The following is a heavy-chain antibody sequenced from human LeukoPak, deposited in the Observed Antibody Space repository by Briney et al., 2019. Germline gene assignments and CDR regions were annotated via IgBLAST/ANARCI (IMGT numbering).Heavy chain of an antibody. V-gene: IGHV3-23*01. CDR3: AKSSDYYDSSRFDY. CDR2: ISGSGGST. Sequence: GGSLRLSCAASGFTFSSYAMSWVRQAPGKGVEWVSAISGSGGSTYYADSVKGRFTISRDNSKNTLYLQMNSLRAEDTAVYYCAKSSDYYDSSRFDYWGQGTLVTVSS. J-gene: IGHJ4*02. D-gene: IGHD3-22*01. CDR1: GFTFSSYA.